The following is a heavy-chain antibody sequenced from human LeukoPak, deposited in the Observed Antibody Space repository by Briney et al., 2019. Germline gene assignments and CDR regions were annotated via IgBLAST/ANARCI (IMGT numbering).Heavy chain of an antibody. V-gene: IGHV3-13*01. CDR1: AFTFRSYD. Sequence: GGSLTLSCAPSAFTFRSYDMHWVSHVAGKGLEWVSAVGISGDSYHASTVRSRFTNSRVNAKNSLYLQMNSLTAGDTAVYYCVRGGIQVSGIDEIDYWGQGTLVTVSS. D-gene: IGHD6-19*01. J-gene: IGHJ4*02. CDR3: VRGGIQVSGIDEIDY. CDR2: VGISGDS.